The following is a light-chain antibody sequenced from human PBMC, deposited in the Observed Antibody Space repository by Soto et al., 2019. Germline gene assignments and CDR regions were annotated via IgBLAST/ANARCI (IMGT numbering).Light chain of an antibody. CDR2: GAF. CDR3: QVNGYPPT. J-gene: IGKJ1*01. CDR1: QGFSSS. V-gene: IGKV1-9*01. Sequence: IQLTQSPSSLSASVGDRVIITCRASQGFSSSVAWYQQKPGKAPKLLIYGAFTLQSGVPSRFSGSGSGTDFTLTISSLQPEDFASYYCQVNGYPPTFGQGTKVDIK.